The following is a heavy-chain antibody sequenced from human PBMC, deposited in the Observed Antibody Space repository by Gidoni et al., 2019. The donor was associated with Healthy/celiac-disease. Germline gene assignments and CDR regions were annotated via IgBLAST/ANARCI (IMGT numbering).Heavy chain of an antibody. CDR1: GFTFSSYW. V-gene: IGHV3-74*01. CDR2: IKSDGSST. J-gene: IGHJ3*02. CDR3: ARATVEEGAFDI. Sequence: EVQLVESGGGLVQPGGSLSLSCAASGFTFSSYWMHWVRQAPGKGLVWVSRIKSDGSSTSYADSVKGRFTIARDNAKNTLYLQMNSRRAEDTAVYDCARATVEEGAFDIWGQGTMVTVSS.